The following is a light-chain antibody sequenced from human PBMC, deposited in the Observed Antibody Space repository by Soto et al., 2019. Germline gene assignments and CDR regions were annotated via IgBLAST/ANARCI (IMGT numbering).Light chain of an antibody. J-gene: IGLJ3*02. V-gene: IGLV2-14*01. CDR1: SSDVGGYNY. CDR2: DVS. Sequence: QSALTQPASVSGSPGQSITISCTGTSSDVGGYNYVSWYQQHPGKAPKLIIYDVSDRPSGVSNRFSGSKSGNTASLTISGLQADDEADYYCSSYTSQSTVVFGGGTSSPS. CDR3: SSYTSQSTVV.